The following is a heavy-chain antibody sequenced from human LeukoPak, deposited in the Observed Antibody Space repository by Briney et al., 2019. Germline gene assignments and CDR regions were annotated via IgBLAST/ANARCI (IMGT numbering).Heavy chain of an antibody. D-gene: IGHD3-9*01. Sequence: ASVKVSCKASGYTFTGYYMHWVRQAPGQGLEWMGWINPNSGGTNYAQKFQGRVTMTRDTSISTAYMELSRLRSDDTAVYYCARRDDILTGYYIFDYWGQGTLVTVSS. CDR2: INPNSGGT. CDR1: GYTFTGYY. J-gene: IGHJ4*02. CDR3: ARRDDILTGYYIFDY. V-gene: IGHV1-2*02.